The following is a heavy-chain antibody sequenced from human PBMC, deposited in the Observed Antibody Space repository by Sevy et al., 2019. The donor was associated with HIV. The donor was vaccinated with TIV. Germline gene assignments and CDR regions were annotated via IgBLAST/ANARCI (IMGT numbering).Heavy chain of an antibody. CDR2: IWYDGSNK. CDR3: AKDLGSLYYYIDV. V-gene: IGHV3-33*06. CDR1: GFTFSSYG. Sequence: GGSLRLSCAASGFTFSSYGMHWVRQAPGKGLEWVAVIWYDGSNKYYADSVKGRFTISRYNSKNTLYLQMNSLRAEDTAVYYCAKDLGSLYYYIDVWGKGTTVTVSS. D-gene: IGHD3-16*01. J-gene: IGHJ6*03.